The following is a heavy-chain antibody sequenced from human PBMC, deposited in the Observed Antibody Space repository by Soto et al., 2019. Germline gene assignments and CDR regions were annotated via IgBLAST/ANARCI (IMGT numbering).Heavy chain of an antibody. Sequence: QVQLVQSGAEVRQPASSVKVSCKTSGGTFSSYAISWVRQAPGQGLEWMGGIVPIVDTSTYAQKFQGRGTMTADESTSTVYMELSSLRSDDTAVYYCVRVVAIPGYPDNWGQGTLVTVSS. J-gene: IGHJ4*02. CDR2: IVPIVDTS. CDR1: GGTFSSYA. V-gene: IGHV1-69*12. CDR3: VRVVAIPGYPDN. D-gene: IGHD5-12*01.